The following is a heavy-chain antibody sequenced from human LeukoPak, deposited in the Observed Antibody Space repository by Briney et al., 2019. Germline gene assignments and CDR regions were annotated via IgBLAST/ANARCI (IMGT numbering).Heavy chain of an antibody. D-gene: IGHD3-22*01. CDR2: ITSCGGGT. Sequence: GGSLRLSCAASGVTFRNYARSWIRQAPGKRLEWVSAITSCGGGTHYAASVKGRFTISRDNSNNILYLQMTSLRADDTAVYYWAKERPTSWLLHDWYFDLWGHGTLVTFSS. CDR3: AKERPTSWLLHDWYFDL. CDR1: GVTFRNYA. V-gene: IGHV3-23*01. J-gene: IGHJ2*01.